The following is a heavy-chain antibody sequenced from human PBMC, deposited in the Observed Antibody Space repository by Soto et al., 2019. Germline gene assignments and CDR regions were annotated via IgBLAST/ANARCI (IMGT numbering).Heavy chain of an antibody. Sequence: PSETLSLTCTVSGGSISSYYWSWIRQPPGKGLEWIGYIYYSGSTNYNPSLKSRVTISVDTSKNQFSLKLSSVTAADTAVYYYASGGDYDPYYFDYWGQGTLVTVSS. J-gene: IGHJ4*02. CDR3: ASGGDYDPYYFDY. CDR2: IYYSGST. CDR1: GGSISSYY. D-gene: IGHD4-17*01. V-gene: IGHV4-59*01.